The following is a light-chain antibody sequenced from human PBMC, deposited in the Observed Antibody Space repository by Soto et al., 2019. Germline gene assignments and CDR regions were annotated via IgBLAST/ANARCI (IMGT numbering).Light chain of an antibody. CDR1: QSVTSNS. Sequence: EIGLTQSPGTLSLSPGERATLSCRASQSVTSNSLAWFQQIPGQAPRLLIYGASNRATGIPDRFSGSGSGTDFTLTISRLEPEDFAVYYCQQYTGLPRTFGKGTKVEIK. J-gene: IGKJ1*01. CDR2: GAS. V-gene: IGKV3-20*01. CDR3: QQYTGLPRT.